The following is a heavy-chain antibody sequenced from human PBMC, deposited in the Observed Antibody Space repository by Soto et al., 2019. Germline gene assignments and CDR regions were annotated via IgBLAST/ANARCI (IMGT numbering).Heavy chain of an antibody. Sequence: EVQLVESGGGLVQPGRSLRLSFAASGFTFDDYAMHWVRRAPWKGLEWVSGIRWNSCSIGYANAVKGRFTILRDNAKNSLYLQMNSLRAEDTALYYCAKAHSYGYFAYWGQGTLVTVSS. CDR2: IRWNSCSI. CDR1: GFTFDDYA. D-gene: IGHD5-18*01. V-gene: IGHV3-9*01. J-gene: IGHJ4*02. CDR3: AKAHSYGYFAY.